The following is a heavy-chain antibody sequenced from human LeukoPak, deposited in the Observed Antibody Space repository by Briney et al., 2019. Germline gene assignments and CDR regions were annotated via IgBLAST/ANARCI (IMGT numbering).Heavy chain of an antibody. CDR1: GGSFSGYY. J-gene: IGHJ4*02. V-gene: IGHV4-34*01. CDR2: INHSGST. CDR3: ARGPRERLWTRMFDY. Sequence: SETLSLTCAVYGGSFSGYYWSWIRQPPGKGLEWIGEINHSGSTNYNPSLKSRVTISVDTSKNQFSLKLSSVTAADTAVYYCARGPRERLWTRMFDYWGQGTLVTVSS. D-gene: IGHD4/OR15-4a*01.